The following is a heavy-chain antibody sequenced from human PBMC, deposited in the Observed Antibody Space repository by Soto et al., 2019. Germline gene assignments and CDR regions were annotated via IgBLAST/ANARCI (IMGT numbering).Heavy chain of an antibody. CDR1: NGSISNYY. CDR3: ARATIDAIHDY. V-gene: IGHV4-59*01. Sequence: SETLSLTCTVSNGSISNYYWTWIRQSPGKGLEWIGFVYYSGTTNYNPSLKSRVTISLHTSKNQFSLKLTSVAAADTAVYYCARATIDAIHDYWGQGTLVTVSS. CDR2: VYYSGTT. D-gene: IGHD1-26*01. J-gene: IGHJ4*02.